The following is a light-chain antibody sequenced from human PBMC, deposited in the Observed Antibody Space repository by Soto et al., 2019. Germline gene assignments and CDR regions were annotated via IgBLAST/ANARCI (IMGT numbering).Light chain of an antibody. V-gene: IGLV2-14*01. CDR2: EVS. Sequence: QSVLTRPASVSGSPGQSITISCTGTSSDVGGYNYVSWYQLHPGKAPKLIIYEVSNRPSGVSNRFSGSKSGNTASLTISGLQAEDETDYYCFSYTSSGTYVFGTGTKVTVL. J-gene: IGLJ1*01. CDR3: FSYTSSGTYV. CDR1: SSDVGGYNY.